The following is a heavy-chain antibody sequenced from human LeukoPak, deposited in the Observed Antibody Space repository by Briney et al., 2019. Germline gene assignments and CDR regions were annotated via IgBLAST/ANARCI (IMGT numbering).Heavy chain of an antibody. CDR1: GFTLSSHT. D-gene: IGHD4-17*01. CDR2: ISTNDI. CDR3: AKDQYGDYPSPFDY. J-gene: IGHJ4*02. Sequence: GGSLRLSCAASGFTLSSHTMNWVRQAPGRGLEWVSAISTNDIQYADSVKGRFTISRDNSKNTLYLQMNSLRAEDTAVYYCAKDQYGDYPSPFDYWGQGTLVTVSS. V-gene: IGHV3-23*01.